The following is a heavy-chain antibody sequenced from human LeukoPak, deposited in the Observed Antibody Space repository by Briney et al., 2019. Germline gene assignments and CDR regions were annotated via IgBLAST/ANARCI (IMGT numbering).Heavy chain of an antibody. J-gene: IGHJ4*02. CDR3: ARRIFIAAAGNNFDY. Sequence: PSETLSLTCAVYGESFSGYYWSWIRQPPEKGLEWIGEINHSGTTNYNPSLESRVTISVDTSTNHFSLKLRSVTAADTAVYYCARRIFIAAAGNNFDYWGQGTLVTVSS. V-gene: IGHV4-34*01. CDR1: GESFSGYY. D-gene: IGHD6-13*01. CDR2: INHSGTT.